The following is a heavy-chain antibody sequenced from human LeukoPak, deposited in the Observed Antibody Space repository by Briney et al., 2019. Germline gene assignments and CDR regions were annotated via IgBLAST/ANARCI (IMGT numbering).Heavy chain of an antibody. J-gene: IGHJ4*02. CDR2: VYHNGVT. CDR1: HYFIRRSDYY. Sequence: SETLCLTCGVSHYFIRRSDYYWGWIRQPPGKGLEWLASVYHNGVTSYKSSLDRRLTISVDTSENQFPLRQTSVTAADTAVYCGAKLGGAYFRDRIDSWGRGTLVTVTS. V-gene: IGHV4-38-2*01. D-gene: IGHD2/OR15-2a*01. CDR3: AKLGGAYFRDRIDS.